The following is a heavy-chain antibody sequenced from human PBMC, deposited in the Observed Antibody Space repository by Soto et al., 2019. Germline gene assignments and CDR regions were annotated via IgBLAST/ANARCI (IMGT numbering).Heavy chain of an antibody. J-gene: IGHJ4*02. Sequence: QVQLVQSGAEVKKAGSSVKVSCKASGVTFSSYPISWVRQAPGQGLEWMGGIIPITGTIQYAQKFQGRLTVTADESTTTAYMGLVSLESSDSAVYYCARLWDSSHGFNFDYWGQGTLVTVSS. V-gene: IGHV1-69*01. CDR1: GVTFSSYP. D-gene: IGHD6-6*01. CDR3: ARLWDSSHGFNFDY. CDR2: IIPITGTI.